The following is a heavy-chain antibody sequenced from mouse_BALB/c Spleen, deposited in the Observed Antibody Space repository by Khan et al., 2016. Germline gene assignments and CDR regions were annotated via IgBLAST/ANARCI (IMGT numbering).Heavy chain of an antibody. D-gene: IGHD2-3*01. V-gene: IGHV14-3*02. J-gene: IGHJ2*01. CDR1: GFNIKDTY. CDR3: TREGYYPY. Sequence: VQLQQSGAELVKPGASVKLSCTASGFNIKDTYMHWVKQRPEQGLEWIGRIDPANVNTTYDPKFQGKATITADTSSNTAYLQPSSLTSEDTAVYYCTREGYYPYWGQGTTLTVSS. CDR2: IDPANVNT.